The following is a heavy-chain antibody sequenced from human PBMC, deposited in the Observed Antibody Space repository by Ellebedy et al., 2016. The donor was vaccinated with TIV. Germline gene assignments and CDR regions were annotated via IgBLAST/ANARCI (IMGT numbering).Heavy chain of an antibody. CDR3: ASSPSGYEIPY. D-gene: IGHD5-12*01. CDR1: GGTISSTYYY. V-gene: IGHV4-39*07. Sequence: SETLSLTXNVSGGTISSTYYYWGWIRQSPEKGPEWIGSIYHSGSTYYNPSLKSRLTISLDTTKNQFSLRLDSVTAADTAVYYCASSPSGYEIPYWGQGTLVTVSS. CDR2: IYHSGST. J-gene: IGHJ4*02.